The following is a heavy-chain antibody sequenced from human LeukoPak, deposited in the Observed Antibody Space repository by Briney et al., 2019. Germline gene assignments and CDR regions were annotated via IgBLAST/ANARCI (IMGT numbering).Heavy chain of an antibody. CDR3: AREVPLSITMIVVVTHAFDI. D-gene: IGHD3-22*01. CDR2: ISGSGGST. V-gene: IGHV3-23*01. Sequence: GGSLRLSCAASGFTFSSYAMSWVRQAPGKGLEWVSAISGSGGSTYYADSVKGRFTISRDNAKNSLYLQMNSLRAEDTAVYYCAREVPLSITMIVVVTHAFDIWGQGTMVTVSS. J-gene: IGHJ3*02. CDR1: GFTFSSYA.